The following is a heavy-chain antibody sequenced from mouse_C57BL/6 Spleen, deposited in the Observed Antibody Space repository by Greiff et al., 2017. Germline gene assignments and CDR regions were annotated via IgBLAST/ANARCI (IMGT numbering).Heavy chain of an antibody. CDR3: APTGVLTSWFAY. D-gene: IGHD4-1*02. Sequence: QVQLQQPGAELVRPGTSVKLSCKASGYTFTSYWMHWVKQRPGQGLEWIGVIDPSDSYTNYNQKFKGKATLTVDTSSSTAYMQLSSLTSEDSAVYYGAPTGVLTSWFAYWGQGTLVTVSA. CDR1: GYTFTSYW. V-gene: IGHV1-59*01. CDR2: IDPSDSYT. J-gene: IGHJ3*01.